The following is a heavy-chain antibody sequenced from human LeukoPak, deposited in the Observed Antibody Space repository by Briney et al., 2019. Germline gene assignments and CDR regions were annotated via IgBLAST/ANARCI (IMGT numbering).Heavy chain of an antibody. J-gene: IGHJ5*02. Sequence: SETLSLTCTVSGGSISSTNCYWGWIRQPPGKGLEWIGSIYYIESTYYNPSLKSRVTISVDTSKNQFSLKLSSVTAADTAVYYCARHASESYYKGFDPWGQGTLVTVSS. CDR3: ARHASESYYKGFDP. D-gene: IGHD3-10*01. CDR2: IYYIEST. CDR1: GGSISSTNCY. V-gene: IGHV4-39*01.